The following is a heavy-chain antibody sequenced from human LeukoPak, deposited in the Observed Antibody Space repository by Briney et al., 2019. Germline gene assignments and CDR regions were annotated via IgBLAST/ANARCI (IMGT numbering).Heavy chain of an antibody. Sequence: GGSLRLPCAASGFTFSSYWMNWARQAPGKGLEWVASINHNGNVNYYVDSVKGRFTIFRDNAKNSLYLQMSNLRAEDTAVYFCARGGGLDVWGQGATVTVSS. J-gene: IGHJ6*02. CDR2: INHNGNVN. D-gene: IGHD3-16*01. CDR1: GFTFSSYW. CDR3: ARGGGLDV. V-gene: IGHV3-7*03.